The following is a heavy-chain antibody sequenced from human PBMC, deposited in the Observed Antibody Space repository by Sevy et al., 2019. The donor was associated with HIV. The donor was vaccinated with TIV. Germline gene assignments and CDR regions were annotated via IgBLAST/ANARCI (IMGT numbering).Heavy chain of an antibody. Sequence: GSLRLSCAASGFTFSSYAMHWVRQAPGKGLEWVAVISYDGSNKYYADSVKGRFTISRDNSKNTLYLQMNSLRAEDTAVYYCARAYDSSGSYYLFDYWGQGTLVTVSS. CDR1: GFTFSSYA. V-gene: IGHV3-30*04. D-gene: IGHD3-10*01. CDR2: ISYDGSNK. J-gene: IGHJ4*02. CDR3: ARAYDSSGSYYLFDY.